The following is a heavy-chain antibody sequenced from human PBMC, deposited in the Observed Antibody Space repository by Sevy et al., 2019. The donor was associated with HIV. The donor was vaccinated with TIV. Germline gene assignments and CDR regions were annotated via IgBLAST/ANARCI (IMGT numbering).Heavy chain of an antibody. D-gene: IGHD3-22*01. V-gene: IGHV5-51*01. J-gene: IGHJ3*02. CDR2: IYPGDSET. Sequence: GESLKISCKGSGFTFTSYWIAWVRQMPGKGLEWMGIIYPGDSETRYSPSFQGHVTISADKSISTAYLQWSSLRASDTAMYYCARHRPGIMIDDAFDIWGQGTMVTVSS. CDR1: GFTFTSYW. CDR3: ARHRPGIMIDDAFDI.